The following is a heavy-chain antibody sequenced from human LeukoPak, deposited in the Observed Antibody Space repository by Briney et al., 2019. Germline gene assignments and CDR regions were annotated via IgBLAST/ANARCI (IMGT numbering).Heavy chain of an antibody. CDR1: GGSVSSDSYF. J-gene: IGHJ6*02. CDR2: IYSSGST. V-gene: IGHV4-61*01. Sequence: SETLSLTCSVSGGSVSSDSYFWNWVRQPPGKGLEWIGYIYSSGSTNYNRSLKSRVTISLDTSKNQFSLKLSSVTAADTAVYYCAMGDCSSTSCYHLGSYGMDVWGQGTTVTVSS. CDR3: AMGDCSSTSCYHLGSYGMDV. D-gene: IGHD2-2*01.